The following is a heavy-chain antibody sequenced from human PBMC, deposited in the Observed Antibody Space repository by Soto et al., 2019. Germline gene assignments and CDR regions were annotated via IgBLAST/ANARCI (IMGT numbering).Heavy chain of an antibody. CDR3: SKGGYWNPLDY. J-gene: IGHJ4*02. Sequence: AGGSLRLSCAASGFTFSSYWMHWVRQAPGKGLVWVSRINSDGSSTSYADSVKGRFTISRDNAKNTLYLQMNSLRAEDTAVYYCSKGGYWNPLDYWGEGTLVTVSS. CDR2: INSDGSST. D-gene: IGHD2-21*02. CDR1: GFTFSSYW. V-gene: IGHV3-74*01.